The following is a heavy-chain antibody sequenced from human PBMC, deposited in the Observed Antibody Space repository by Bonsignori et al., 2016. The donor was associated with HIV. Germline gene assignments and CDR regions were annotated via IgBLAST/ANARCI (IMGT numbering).Heavy chain of an antibody. CDR3: AKDTDTAMVAPTDY. CDR2: ISWNSGSI. V-gene: IGHV3-9*01. Sequence: WIRQPPGKGLEWVSGISWNSGSIGYADSVKGRFTISRDNAKNSLYLQMNSLRAEDTALYYCAKDTDTAMVAPTDYWGQGTLVTVSS. J-gene: IGHJ4*02. D-gene: IGHD5-18*01.